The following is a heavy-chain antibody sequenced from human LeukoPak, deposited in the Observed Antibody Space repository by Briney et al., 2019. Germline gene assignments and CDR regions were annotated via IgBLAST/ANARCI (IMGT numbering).Heavy chain of an antibody. J-gene: IGHJ4*02. D-gene: IGHD2-2*01. CDR1: GFTFSSYA. CDR2: ISYDGSNK. V-gene: IGHV3-30-3*01. Sequence: GGSLRLSCAASGFTFSSYAMHWVRQAPGKGLEWVAVISYDGSNKYYADSVKGRFTISRDNSKNTLYLQMNSLRAEDTAVYYCAEGYCSSTSCPVGYWGQGTLVTVSS. CDR3: AEGYCSSTSCPVGY.